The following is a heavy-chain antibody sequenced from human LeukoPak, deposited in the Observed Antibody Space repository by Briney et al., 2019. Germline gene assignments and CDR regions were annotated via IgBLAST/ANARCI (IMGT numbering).Heavy chain of an antibody. J-gene: IGHJ6*03. D-gene: IGHD5-18*01. Sequence: SETLSLTCTVSGGSISSGGYYWSWIRQHPGKGLEWIGYIYYSGSTYYNPSLKSRVTISVDTSKNQFSLKLSSVTAADTAVYYCARGDTATPKTGGYYYYYIDVWGKGTTVTVSS. V-gene: IGHV4-31*03. CDR3: ARGDTATPKTGGYYYYYIDV. CDR2: IYYSGST. CDR1: GGSISSGGYY.